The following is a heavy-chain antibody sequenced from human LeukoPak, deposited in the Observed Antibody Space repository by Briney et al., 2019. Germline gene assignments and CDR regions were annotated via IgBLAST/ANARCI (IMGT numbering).Heavy chain of an antibody. J-gene: IGHJ4*02. CDR1: GFAFSSYW. D-gene: IGHD2-21*01. V-gene: IGHV3-7*01. Sequence: GGSLRLSCEASGFAFSSYWVSWVRQAPGKGLEWVANINQDGNSQNYADSVRGRFTISKDNAKNSVYLQMNSLRAEDTAVYYCARSLWPEDYWGQGILVTVSS. CDR3: ARSLWPEDY. CDR2: INQDGNSQ.